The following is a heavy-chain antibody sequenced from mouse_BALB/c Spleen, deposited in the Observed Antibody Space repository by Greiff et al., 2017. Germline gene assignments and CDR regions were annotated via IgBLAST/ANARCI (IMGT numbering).Heavy chain of an antibody. J-gene: IGHJ3*01. CDR3: ARDYGPFAY. D-gene: IGHD1-1*01. V-gene: IGHV1-82*01. CDR2: IYPGDGDT. CDR1: GYAFSSSW. Sequence: QVQLQQSGPELVKPGASVKISCKASGYAFSSSWMNWVKQRPGQGLEWIGRIYPGDGDTNYNGKFKGKATLTADKSSSTAYMQLSSLTSVDSAVYFCARDYGPFAYWGQGTLVTVSA.